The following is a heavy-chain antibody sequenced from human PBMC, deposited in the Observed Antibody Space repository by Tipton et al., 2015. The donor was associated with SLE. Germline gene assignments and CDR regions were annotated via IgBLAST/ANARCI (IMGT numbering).Heavy chain of an antibody. V-gene: IGHV4-59*01. CDR1: GGSISSYY. CDR2: IYYSGST. J-gene: IGHJ6*03. Sequence: TLSLTCTVSGGSISSYYWSWMRQPPGKGLEWIGCIYYSGSTNYNPSLKSRVTISVDTSKNQFSLKLSSVTAADPAVYYCARVGWELKDYYYMDVWGKGTTVTVSS. D-gene: IGHD1-26*01. CDR3: ARVGWELKDYYYMDV.